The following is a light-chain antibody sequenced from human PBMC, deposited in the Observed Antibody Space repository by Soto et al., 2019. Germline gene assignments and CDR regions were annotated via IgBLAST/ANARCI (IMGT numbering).Light chain of an antibody. CDR2: DAS. CDR3: QQYDNLPPLT. V-gene: IGKV1-33*01. Sequence: DIQMTQSPSSLSASVGDRVTITCQASQDISNYLSWYQQKPGKAPKLLIYDASNLEAGAPSRFSGSGSGTDFTFTISSLQPEDIATYYYQQYDNLPPLTFGGGTKVEIK. J-gene: IGKJ4*01. CDR1: QDISNY.